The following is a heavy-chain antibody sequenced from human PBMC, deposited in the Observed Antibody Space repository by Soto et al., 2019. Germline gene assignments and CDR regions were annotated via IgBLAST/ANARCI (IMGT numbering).Heavy chain of an antibody. V-gene: IGHV4-4*02. Sequence: SETLSLTCAVSSGSISSSNWWSWVRQPPGKGLEWIGEIYHSGSTNYNPSLKSRVTISVDKSKNQFSLKLSSVTAADTAVYYCARDWGTGTTERTNWFDPWGQGTLVTVSS. D-gene: IGHD1-7*01. CDR2: IYHSGST. CDR3: ARDWGTGTTERTNWFDP. CDR1: SGSISSSNW. J-gene: IGHJ5*02.